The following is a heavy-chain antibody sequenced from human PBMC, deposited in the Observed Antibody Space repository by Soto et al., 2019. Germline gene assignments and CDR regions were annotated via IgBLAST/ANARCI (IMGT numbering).Heavy chain of an antibody. V-gene: IGHV4-4*01. Sequence: QVQLQESGPGLVKPSETLSLSCSVSNGSLSSSRWWRWVRQAPGKGLEGLGEVAENGYIHCITSLENRPTVPLDWSRSRLALGLTSVTAADTALYCCARNHYDGYGFDYWGQGALVTVSS. CDR2: VAENGYI. D-gene: IGHD3-22*01. CDR3: ARNHYDGYGFDY. J-gene: IGHJ4*02. CDR1: NGSLSSSRW.